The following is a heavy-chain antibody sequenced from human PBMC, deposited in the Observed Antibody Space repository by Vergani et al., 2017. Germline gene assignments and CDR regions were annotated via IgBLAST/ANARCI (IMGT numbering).Heavy chain of an antibody. V-gene: IGHV3-30*19. D-gene: IGHD3-22*01. CDR3: ARVSDDSSGYYLRLRGAFDY. CDR1: GFTFSSYG. Sequence: QVQLVESGGGVVQPGRSLRLSCAASGFTFSSYGMHWVRQAPGKGLEWVAVISYDGSNKCYADSVKGRFTISRDNSKNTLYLQMNSLRAEDTAVYYCARVSDDSSGYYLRLRGAFDYWGQGTLVTVSS. J-gene: IGHJ4*02. CDR2: ISYDGSNK.